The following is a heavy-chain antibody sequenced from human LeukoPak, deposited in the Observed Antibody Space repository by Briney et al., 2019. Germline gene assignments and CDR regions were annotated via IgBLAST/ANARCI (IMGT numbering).Heavy chain of an antibody. CDR2: TRNKANSYTT. V-gene: IGHV3-72*01. J-gene: IGHJ3*01. D-gene: IGHD1-26*01. CDR3: ARIVGATNWFDP. Sequence: LPGGSLRLSCAASGFTFSDHYMDWVRQAPGKGLEWVGRTRNKANSYTTEYAASVKGRFTISRDDSKNSLYLQMNSLRAEDTAVYYCARIVGATNWFDPWGQGTMVTVSS. CDR1: GFTFSDHY.